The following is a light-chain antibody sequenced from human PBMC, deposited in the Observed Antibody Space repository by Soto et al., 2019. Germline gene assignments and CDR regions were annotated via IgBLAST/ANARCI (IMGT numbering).Light chain of an antibody. CDR2: DAS. J-gene: IGKJ4*01. V-gene: IGKV3-20*01. CDR3: QQYGITPLT. CDR1: QSVGNNY. Sequence: EIVLTQSPGTLSLSPGERATLSCRASQSVGNNYLAWYQQKPGPAPRFLIYDASSRATGIPDRFSGSGSGTDFTLTISRLEPADFAVYYCQQYGITPLTFGGGTKVEIK.